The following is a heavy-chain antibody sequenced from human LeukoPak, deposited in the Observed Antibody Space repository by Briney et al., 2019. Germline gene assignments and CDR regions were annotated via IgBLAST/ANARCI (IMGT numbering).Heavy chain of an antibody. Sequence: GGSLRLSCAASGFTFSSYTMNWVRQAPGKGLEWVANIKQDGSEKYYVDSVKGRFTISRDNAKNSLYLQMNSLRAEDTAVYYCARDGGLDYWGQGTLVTVSS. CDR3: ARDGGLDY. J-gene: IGHJ4*02. CDR1: GFTFSSYT. V-gene: IGHV3-7*01. CDR2: IKQDGSEK. D-gene: IGHD4-23*01.